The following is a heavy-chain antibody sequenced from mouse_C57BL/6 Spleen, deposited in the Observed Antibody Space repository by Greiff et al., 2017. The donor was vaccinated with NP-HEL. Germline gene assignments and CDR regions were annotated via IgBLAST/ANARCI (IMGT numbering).Heavy chain of an antibody. CDR2: INPYNGDT. D-gene: IGHD1-1*01. CDR1: GYSFTGYF. Sequence: EVKLLESGPELVKPGDSVKISCKASGYSFTGYFMNWVMQSHGKSLEWIGRINPYNGDTFYNQKFKGKATLTVDKSSSTAHMELRSLTSEDSAVYYGARRDYGSPYDYWGQGTTLTVSS. CDR3: ARRDYGSPYDY. J-gene: IGHJ2*01. V-gene: IGHV1-20*01.